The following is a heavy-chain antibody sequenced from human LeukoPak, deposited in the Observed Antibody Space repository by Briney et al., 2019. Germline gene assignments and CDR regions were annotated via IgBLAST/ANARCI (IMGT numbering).Heavy chain of an antibody. CDR3: ARGARGSGWRVFDY. D-gene: IGHD6-19*01. CDR1: GFTFTNAW. Sequence: GGSLRLSCEASGFTFTNAWMNWVRQAPGKGPEWVGRMKSKRDGGATEYAAPVKGRFTISRDNSKNTLYLQINSLRAEDTSVYYCARGARGSGWRVFDYWGQGTLVTVSS. V-gene: IGHV3-15*01. J-gene: IGHJ4*02. CDR2: MKSKRDGGAT.